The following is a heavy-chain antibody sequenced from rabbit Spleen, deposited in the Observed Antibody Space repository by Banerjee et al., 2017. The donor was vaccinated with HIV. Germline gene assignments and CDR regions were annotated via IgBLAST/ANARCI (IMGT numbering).Heavy chain of an antibody. J-gene: IGHJ4*01. CDR2: IDSGSSGFT. CDR1: GFSLSNNYY. V-gene: IGHV1S45*01. Sequence: QEQLEESGGGLVQPEGSLALTCKASGFSLSNNYYMCWVRQAPGKGLEWIACIDSGSSGFTYFASWVNGRFTISKTSSTTVTLQMTSLTAADTATCFCARDLLGVIGWNFNLWGPGTLVTVS. CDR3: ARDLLGVIGWNFNL. D-gene: IGHD1-1*01.